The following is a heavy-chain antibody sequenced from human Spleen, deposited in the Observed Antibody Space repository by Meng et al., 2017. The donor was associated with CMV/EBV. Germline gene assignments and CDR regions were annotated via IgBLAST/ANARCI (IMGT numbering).Heavy chain of an antibody. CDR1: GFTFSSYW. D-gene: IGHD3-10*01. J-gene: IGHJ6*01. V-gene: IGHV3-23*01. CDR2: ISGSGGNT. CDR3: AKSGRVGNYYYYAMDV. Sequence: GESLKISCAASGFTFSSYWMSWVRQAPGKGLEWVSAISGSGGNTYCADSVKGRFTISRDNSKNTLYLQMNSLRAEDTAVYYCAKSGRVGNYYYYAMDVWGQGTTVTVSS.